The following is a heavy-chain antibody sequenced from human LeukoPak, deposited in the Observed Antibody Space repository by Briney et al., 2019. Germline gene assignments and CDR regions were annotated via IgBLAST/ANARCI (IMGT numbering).Heavy chain of an antibody. CDR3: APTYYYDSSTQFDY. D-gene: IGHD3-22*01. Sequence: ASVKVSCKASGYSFTAYYIHWVRQAPGQGLEWMGLINPNTGVTKFAQKFHGRVTMSRDTSISTAYMELNRLTSDDTAVYYCAPTYYYDSSTQFDYWGQGTLVTVSS. CDR1: GYSFTAYY. CDR2: INPNTGVT. J-gene: IGHJ4*02. V-gene: IGHV1-2*06.